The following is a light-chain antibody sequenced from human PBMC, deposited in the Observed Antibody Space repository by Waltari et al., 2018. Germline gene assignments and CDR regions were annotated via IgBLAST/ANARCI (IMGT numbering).Light chain of an antibody. CDR3: HVWDSSSDHVV. V-gene: IGLV3-21*04. J-gene: IGLJ2*01. CDR1: NIGSKS. Sequence: SYVLTQPPSVSVAPGKTASITCGGNNIGSKSVHWYQRKAGQAPELVIFYNDDRPSWIPTGFSRSNSGNTATLTISRVEAGDEADYYCHVWDSSSDHVVFGGGTKLTVL. CDR2: YND.